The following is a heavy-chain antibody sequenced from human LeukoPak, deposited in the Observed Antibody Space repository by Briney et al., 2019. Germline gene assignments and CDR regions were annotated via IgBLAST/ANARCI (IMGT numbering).Heavy chain of an antibody. CDR2: IWYDGSNK. V-gene: IGHV3-33*01. Sequence: GRSLRLSXAASGFTFSSYGMHWVRQAPGKGLEWVAVIWYDGSNKYYADSVKGRFTISRNNSKNTLYLQMNSLRAEDTAVYYCASSSGWYNAFDIRGQGTMVTVSS. D-gene: IGHD6-19*01. J-gene: IGHJ3*02. CDR3: ASSSGWYNAFDI. CDR1: GFTFSSYG.